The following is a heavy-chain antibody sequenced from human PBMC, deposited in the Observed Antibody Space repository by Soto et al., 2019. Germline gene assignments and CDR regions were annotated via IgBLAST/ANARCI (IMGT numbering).Heavy chain of an antibody. D-gene: IGHD3-10*01. J-gene: IGHJ4*02. Sequence: QVQLQESGPGLVKPSQTLTLTCTVSDDSITGGGYFWTWIRQLPGKGLEWLGSTYYRGNTFYNPSMTRRRTTSLDPSQRRVSLRVTSVTAADAAIYFCGRGGSGTYHVWGQGTLVIVSS. CDR3: GRGGSGTYHV. V-gene: IGHV4-31*02. CDR2: TYYRGNT. CDR1: DDSITGGGYF.